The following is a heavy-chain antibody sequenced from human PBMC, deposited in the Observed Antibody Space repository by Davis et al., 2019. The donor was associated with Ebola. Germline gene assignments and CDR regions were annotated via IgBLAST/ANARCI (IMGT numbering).Heavy chain of an antibody. D-gene: IGHD5-24*01. CDR2: IIPIFGTA. V-gene: IGHV1-69*13. Sequence: SVKVSCKASGGTFSSYAISWVRQAPGQGLEWMGGIIPIFGTANYAQKFQGRVTITADESTSTAYMELSSLRSEDTAVYYCARGGEMATTPGTIFDYWGQGTLVTVSS. CDR3: ARGGEMATTPGTIFDY. J-gene: IGHJ4*02. CDR1: GGTFSSYA.